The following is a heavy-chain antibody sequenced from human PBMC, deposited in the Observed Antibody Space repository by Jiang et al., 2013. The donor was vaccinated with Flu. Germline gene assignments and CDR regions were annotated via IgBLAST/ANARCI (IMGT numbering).Heavy chain of an antibody. CDR2: RSKWYN. V-gene: IGHV6-1*01. J-gene: IGHJ4*02. Sequence: RSKWYNDYAVSVKSRITINPDTSKNQFSLQLNSVTPEDTAVYYCARGGPGTTGFFDYWGQGTLVTVSS. D-gene: IGHD1-7*01. CDR3: ARGGPGTTGFFDY.